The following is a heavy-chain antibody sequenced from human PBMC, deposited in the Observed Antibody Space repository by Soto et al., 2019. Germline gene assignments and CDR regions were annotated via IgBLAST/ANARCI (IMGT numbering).Heavy chain of an antibody. CDR3: ARLTGGTYLSFYYYIGV. V-gene: IGHV4-59*01. CDR1: GGSISGYY. J-gene: IGHJ6*03. D-gene: IGHD2-8*02. Sequence: QVQLQESGPGLVKPSETLSLTCTVSGGSISGYYWSWIRQAPGKGLEWIGYIYYNGTTNYDPSLKSRVTMSVDTSKNQFSLKLSSVTTADTAVYYCARLTGGTYLSFYYYIGVWGKGTTVTVSS. CDR2: IYYNGTT.